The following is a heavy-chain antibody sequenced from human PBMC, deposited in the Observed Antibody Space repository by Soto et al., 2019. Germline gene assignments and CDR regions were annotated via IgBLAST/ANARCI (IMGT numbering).Heavy chain of an antibody. CDR2: ISYDGSNK. J-gene: IGHJ5*02. Sequence: SLRLSCAAPGFTFSSYGMHWVRQAPGKGLEWVAVISYDGSNKYYADSVKGRFTISRDNSKNTLYLQMNSLRAEDTAVYYCAKVVLHQLLFDLFDPWGQGTLVTVSS. V-gene: IGHV3-30*18. CDR1: GFTFSSYG. D-gene: IGHD2-2*01. CDR3: AKVVLHQLLFDLFDP.